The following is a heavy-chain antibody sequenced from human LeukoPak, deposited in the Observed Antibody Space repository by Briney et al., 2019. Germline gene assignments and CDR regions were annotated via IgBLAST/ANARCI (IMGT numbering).Heavy chain of an antibody. CDR1: GYTFTSYG. J-gene: IGHJ4*02. D-gene: IGHD5-18*01. Sequence: ASVKVSCKASGYTFTSYGISWVRQAPGQGLEWMGGISAYNGNTNYAQKLQGRVTMTTDTSTSTAYMELRSLRSDDTAVYYCATHRDTAMVTTFDYWGQGTLVTVSS. CDR2: ISAYNGNT. CDR3: ATHRDTAMVTTFDY. V-gene: IGHV1-18*01.